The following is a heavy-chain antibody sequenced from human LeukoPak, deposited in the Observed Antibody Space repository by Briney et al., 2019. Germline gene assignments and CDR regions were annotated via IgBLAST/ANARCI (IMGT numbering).Heavy chain of an antibody. CDR2: INAGNGNT. CDR3: ARDLPDIVVVPAAIDPAFDY. D-gene: IGHD2-2*02. J-gene: IGHJ4*02. Sequence: ASVKVSCKASGYTFTSYAMHWVRQAPGQRLEWMGWINAGNGNTKYSQKFQGRVTITRDTSASTAYMELSSLRSEDTAVYYCARDLPDIVVVPAAIDPAFDYWGQGTLVTVSS. V-gene: IGHV1-3*01. CDR1: GYTFTSYA.